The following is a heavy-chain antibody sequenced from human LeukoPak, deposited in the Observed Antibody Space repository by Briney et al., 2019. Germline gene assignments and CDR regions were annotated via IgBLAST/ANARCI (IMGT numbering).Heavy chain of an antibody. V-gene: IGHV1-8*01. CDR2: MNPNSGNT. CDR1: GYTFTSYD. D-gene: IGHD3-10*01. Sequence: ASVKVSCKTSGYTFTSYDINWVRQATGQGLEWMGWMNPNSGNTGYAQKFQGRVTMTRNTSISTAYMELSSLRSEDTAVYYCAKGDYYGSGSYYLFDYWGQGTLVTVSS. J-gene: IGHJ4*02. CDR3: AKGDYYGSGSYYLFDY.